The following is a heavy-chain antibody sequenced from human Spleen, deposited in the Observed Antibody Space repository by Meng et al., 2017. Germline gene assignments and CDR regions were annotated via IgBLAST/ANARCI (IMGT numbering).Heavy chain of an antibody. CDR1: GGSFSDYY. Sequence: QGQPQQGGEGLWKPAETLSPTCVVSGGSFSDYYWSWIRQPPGKGLEWIGEINHSGSTNYNPSLESRATISVDTSQNNLSLKLSSVTAADSAVYYCARGPTTMAHDFDYWGQGTLVTVSS. CDR2: INHSGST. CDR3: ARGPTTMAHDFDY. J-gene: IGHJ4*02. V-gene: IGHV4-34*01. D-gene: IGHD4-11*01.